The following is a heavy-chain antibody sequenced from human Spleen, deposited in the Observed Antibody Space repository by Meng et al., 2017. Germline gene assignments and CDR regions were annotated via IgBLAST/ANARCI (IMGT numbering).Heavy chain of an antibody. D-gene: IGHD1-26*01. V-gene: IGHV3-38-3*01. CDR2: ISGDST. Sequence: GESLKISCAASGFTVSSNEMSWVRQAPGKGLEWVSSISGDSTYYADSGKGRFTISRDNSKNTLYLQMNSLRAEDTAVYYCARDQQRWELLGWFDPWGQGTLVTVSS. CDR1: GFTVSSNE. CDR3: ARDQQRWELLGWFDP. J-gene: IGHJ5*02.